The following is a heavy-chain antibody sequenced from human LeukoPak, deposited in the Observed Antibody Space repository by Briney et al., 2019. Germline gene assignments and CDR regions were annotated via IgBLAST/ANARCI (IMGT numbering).Heavy chain of an antibody. V-gene: IGHV1-46*01. CDR3: ARGTTYDY. CDR1: GYTFTSYY. J-gene: IGHJ4*02. D-gene: IGHD1-1*01. CDR2: INPSGGST. Sequence: ASVKVSCKLSGYTFTSYYIDSVPQAPGQGLEWMGVINPSGGSTRYAQKFQGRVTMSGDTSTRTVYMELSSLTSADTAAYYCARGTTYDYWGQGTPVTVSS.